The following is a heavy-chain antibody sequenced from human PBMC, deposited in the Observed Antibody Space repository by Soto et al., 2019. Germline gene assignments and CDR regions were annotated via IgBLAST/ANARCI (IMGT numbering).Heavy chain of an antibody. V-gene: IGHV3-23*01. CDR1: GFTFSSYA. CDR2: ISGSGGST. D-gene: IGHD6-6*01. J-gene: IGHJ4*02. CDR3: AKDRGYSSSPGDY. Sequence: EVQLLESGGGLVQPGGSLRLSCAASGFTFSSYAMSWVRQAPGKGLEWVSAISGSGGSTYYADSVKGRFTISRDNSKITLYLQMNSLRAEDTAVYYCAKDRGYSSSPGDYWGQGTLVTVSS.